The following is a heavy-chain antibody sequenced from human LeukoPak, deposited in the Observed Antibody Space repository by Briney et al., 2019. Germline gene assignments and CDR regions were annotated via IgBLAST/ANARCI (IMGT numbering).Heavy chain of an antibody. CDR1: GYSITSYY. D-gene: IGHD3-16*01. J-gene: IGHJ4*02. CDR3: AGPGGDFDY. V-gene: IGHV4-4*09. CDR2: IYASAIT. Sequence: SETLSLTCTVSGYSITSYYWSWVRQPPGKGLELIGYIYASAITNCNPSFNSRVTISVATSKNPFSLRLTSVTAADTAVYYCAGPGGDFDYYGQGTLVTVSS.